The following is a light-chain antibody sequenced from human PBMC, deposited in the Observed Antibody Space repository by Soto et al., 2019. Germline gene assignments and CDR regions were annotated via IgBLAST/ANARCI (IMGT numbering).Light chain of an antibody. V-gene: IGKV1-39*01. Sequence: IQLTQSPSSLSASVGDRVTVTCRASQNINIYLNWYQQKPGKAPTLLIYGASSLQSGVPSRFSGGGSRTHLTLTVSSLQAEDFATYYCQQSYRSPYTFGQGTRLEI. CDR3: QQSYRSPYT. J-gene: IGKJ2*01. CDR1: QNINIY. CDR2: GAS.